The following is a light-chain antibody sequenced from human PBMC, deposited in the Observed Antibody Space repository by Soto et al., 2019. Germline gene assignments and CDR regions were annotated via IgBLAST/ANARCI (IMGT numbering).Light chain of an antibody. V-gene: IGKV3-20*01. J-gene: IGKJ4*01. CDR1: QSVSNNY. Sequence: EIVLTQSPGTLSLSPGESATLSCRSSQSVSNNYLAWYQQKPGQAPRLLIYGASNRATGIPDRFSGSGSGTDFTLTISRLEPEDFAVYYCQQYDNSPLTFGGGTKVDIK. CDR2: GAS. CDR3: QQYDNSPLT.